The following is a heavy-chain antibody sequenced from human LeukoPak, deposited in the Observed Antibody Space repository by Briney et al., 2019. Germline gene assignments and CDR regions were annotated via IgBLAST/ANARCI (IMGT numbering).Heavy chain of an antibody. CDR2: IYHSGST. CDR3: ARPAVRGVMGRYFDS. CDR1: GGSISSSNW. J-gene: IGHJ4*02. D-gene: IGHD3-10*01. Sequence: SETLSLTCAVPGGSISSSNWWSWVRQPPGKGLEWIGEIYHSGSTNYNPSLKSRVTISVDKSKNQFSLKLSSVTAADTAVYYCARPAVRGVMGRYFDSWGQGTLVTVSS. V-gene: IGHV4-4*02.